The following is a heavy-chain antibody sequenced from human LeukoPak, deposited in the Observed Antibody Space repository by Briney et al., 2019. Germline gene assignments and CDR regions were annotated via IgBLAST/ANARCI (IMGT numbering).Heavy chain of an antibody. D-gene: IGHD2-2*01. Sequence: SQTLSLTCTVSGGSISSGDYYWSWIRQPPGKGLEWIGYIYYSGSTYYNPSLKSRVTISVDTSKNQFSLKLSSVTAADTAVYYCARDRVVPAATSWVRWYYYGMDVWGQGTTVTVSS. CDR1: GGSISSGDYY. CDR3: ARDRVVPAATSWVRWYYYGMDV. CDR2: IYYSGST. V-gene: IGHV4-30-4*01. J-gene: IGHJ6*02.